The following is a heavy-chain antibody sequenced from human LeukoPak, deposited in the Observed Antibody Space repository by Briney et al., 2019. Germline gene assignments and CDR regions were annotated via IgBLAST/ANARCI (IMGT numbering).Heavy chain of an antibody. CDR1: GFTFGDYA. V-gene: IGHV3-74*01. Sequence: GRSLRLSCTASGFTFGDYAMSWVRQAPGKGLVWVSRINSDGDSTTYADSVKGRFTISRDNAKNMLYLQMNSLRAEDTAVYYCARDRFFGMDVWGQGTTVTVSS. CDR3: ARDRFFGMDV. J-gene: IGHJ6*02. CDR2: INSDGDST.